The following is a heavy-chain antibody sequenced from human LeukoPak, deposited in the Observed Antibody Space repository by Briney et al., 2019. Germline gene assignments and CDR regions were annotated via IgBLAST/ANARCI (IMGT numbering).Heavy chain of an antibody. CDR1: GFTFSSYA. CDR2: ISGRDGST. V-gene: IGHV3-23*01. J-gene: IGHJ4*02. D-gene: IGHD2-8*01. CDR3: AKKGVREFDY. Sequence: GGSLRLSCAASGFTFSSYAMHWVRQAPGKGLEWVSAISGRDGSTYYADSVKGRFTISRDDSKNTLYLQMNSLRAEDTAVYYCAKKGVREFDYWGQGLLVTVSS.